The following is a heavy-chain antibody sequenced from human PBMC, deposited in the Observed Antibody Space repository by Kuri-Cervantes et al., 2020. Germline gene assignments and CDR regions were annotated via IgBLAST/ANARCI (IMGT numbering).Heavy chain of an antibody. D-gene: IGHD2-15*01. CDR2: IRYDGSNK. Sequence: GESLKISCAASGFTFSSYGMHWVRQAPGKGLEWVAFIRYDGSNKYYADSVKGRFTISRDNSKNTLYLQMNSLRAEDTAVYYCAEEGVGYCSGGSCYPGAFDIWGQGTMVTVSS. V-gene: IGHV3-30*02. CDR1: GFTFSSYG. J-gene: IGHJ3*02. CDR3: AEEGVGYCSGGSCYPGAFDI.